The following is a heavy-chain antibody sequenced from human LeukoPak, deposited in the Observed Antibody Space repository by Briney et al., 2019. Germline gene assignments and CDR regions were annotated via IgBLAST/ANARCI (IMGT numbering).Heavy chain of an antibody. CDR2: ISGSGGST. CDR3: AEHQPKGTQPDYYYYYGMDV. J-gene: IGHJ6*04. CDR1: GFTFSSYA. Sequence: GGSLRLSCAASGFTFSSYAMSWVRQAPGKGLEWVSAISGSGGSTYYADSVKGRFTISRDNSKNTLYLQMNSLRAEDTAVYYCAEHQPKGTQPDYYYYYGMDVWGKGTTVTVSS. V-gene: IGHV3-23*01. D-gene: IGHD1-1*01.